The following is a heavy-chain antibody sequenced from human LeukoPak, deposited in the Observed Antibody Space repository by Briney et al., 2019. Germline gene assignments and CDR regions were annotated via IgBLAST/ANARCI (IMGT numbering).Heavy chain of an antibody. D-gene: IGHD3-10*01. CDR2: IYYSGST. CDR3: ARAPVDYGSGSSPYFDY. J-gene: IGHJ4*02. V-gene: IGHV4-31*03. CDR1: GGSISSGGYY. Sequence: SHTLSLTCTVSGGSISSGGYYWSWIRQHPGKGLEWIGYIYYSGSTYYNPSLKSRVTISVDTSKNQFSLKLSSVTAADTAVYYCARAPVDYGSGSSPYFDYWGQGTLVTVSS.